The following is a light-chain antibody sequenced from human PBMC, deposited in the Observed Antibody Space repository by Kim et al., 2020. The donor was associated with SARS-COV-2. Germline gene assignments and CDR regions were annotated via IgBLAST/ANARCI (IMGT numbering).Light chain of an antibody. CDR3: QQSSSFSHT. CDR1: LPITRY. V-gene: IGKV1-39*01. Sequence: DFQLTQSPSSLSASIGDTVTITCRASLPITRYLNWYQQRPGKPPKVLIYDVHDLQGGAPSRFGGGLSGPDATLTISSLQPEDSATYYCQQSSSFSHTFGQGTKVEVK. CDR2: DVH. J-gene: IGKJ2*01.